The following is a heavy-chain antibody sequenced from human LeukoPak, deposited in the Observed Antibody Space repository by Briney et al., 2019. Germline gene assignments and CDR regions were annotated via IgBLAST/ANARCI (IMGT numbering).Heavy chain of an antibody. D-gene: IGHD6-13*01. J-gene: IGHJ4*02. CDR3: ASGSSSSWYGY. Sequence: ASVKVSCKASGYIFSTYYMHWVRQAPGQGLEWMGSVNPNSGVTNYAQKFQGRVTMTRDTSISTAYMELSRLRSDDTAVYYCASGSSSSWYGYWGQGTLVTVSS. CDR1: GYIFSTYY. V-gene: IGHV1-2*02. CDR2: VNPNSGVT.